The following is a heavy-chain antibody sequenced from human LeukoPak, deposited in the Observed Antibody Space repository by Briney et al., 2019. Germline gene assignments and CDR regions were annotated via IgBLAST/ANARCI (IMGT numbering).Heavy chain of an antibody. Sequence: GGSLRLSCVASGLTVSSYSMNWVRQAPGKGLEWVAVIWYDGSNKYYADSVKGRFTISRDNSKNTLYLQMNSLRAEDTAVYYCARLVGATGLDYWGQGTLVTVSS. D-gene: IGHD1-26*01. CDR1: GLTVSSYS. CDR3: ARLVGATGLDY. J-gene: IGHJ4*02. CDR2: IWYDGSNK. V-gene: IGHV3-33*08.